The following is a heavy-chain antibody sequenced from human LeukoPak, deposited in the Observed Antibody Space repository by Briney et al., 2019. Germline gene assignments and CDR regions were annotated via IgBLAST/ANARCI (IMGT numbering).Heavy chain of an antibody. CDR2: INPSGGST. V-gene: IGHV1-46*01. Sequence: AASVKVSCKASGYTFTSYYMHWVRQAPGQGLEWMGIINPSGGSTSYAQKFQGRVTMTRDTSTSTVYMELSSLRSEDTAVYYCARDLSPPYSSGSHDAFDIWGQGTMVTVSS. J-gene: IGHJ3*02. D-gene: IGHD6-19*01. CDR3: ARDLSPPYSSGSHDAFDI. CDR1: GYTFTSYY.